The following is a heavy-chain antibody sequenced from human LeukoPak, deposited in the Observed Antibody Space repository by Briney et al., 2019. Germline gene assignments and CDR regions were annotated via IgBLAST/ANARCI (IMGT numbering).Heavy chain of an antibody. CDR1: GDSFSSNSAA. V-gene: IGHV6-1*01. CDR3: ARRARSGSYFD. J-gene: IGHJ4*02. CDR2: TYYRSSKWYN. D-gene: IGHD3-10*01. Sequence: SQTLSLTCAISGDSFSSNSAAWNWIRQSPSRGLEWLGRTYYRSSKWYNDYAVSVKSRITINPETSTNQFSLHLNAVTPDDTAVYYCARRARSGSYFDWCQGTLVTVSS.